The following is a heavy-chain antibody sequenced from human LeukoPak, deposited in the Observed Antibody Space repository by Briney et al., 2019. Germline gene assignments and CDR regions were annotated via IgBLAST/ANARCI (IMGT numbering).Heavy chain of an antibody. CDR2: IIPIFGTA. CDR3: ASAEGSGSAFLDY. CDR1: GGTFSSYA. Sequence: GASVKVSCKASGGTFSSYAISWVRQAPGQGLEWMGGIIPIFGTANYAQKFQGRVTITADKSTSTAYMELSSLRSEDTAVYCCASAEGSGSAFLDYWGQGTLVTVSS. V-gene: IGHV1-69*06. J-gene: IGHJ4*02. D-gene: IGHD3-10*01.